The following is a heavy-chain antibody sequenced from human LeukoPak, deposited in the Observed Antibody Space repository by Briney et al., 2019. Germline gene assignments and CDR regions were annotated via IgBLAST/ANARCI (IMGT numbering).Heavy chain of an antibody. Sequence: DSVKVSCKASGYTFTSYSVHCVRQAPGQGLEWMGIINPSGGSTTYAQKFQGRLTMTRDTSTTTVYMELSSLRSEDTAVHYCARVRFSSGWYIALDLCPQGTMVTVSS. J-gene: IGHJ3*01. V-gene: IGHV1-46*01. CDR2: INPSGGST. CDR1: GYTFTSYS. D-gene: IGHD6-19*01. CDR3: ARVRFSSGWYIALDL.